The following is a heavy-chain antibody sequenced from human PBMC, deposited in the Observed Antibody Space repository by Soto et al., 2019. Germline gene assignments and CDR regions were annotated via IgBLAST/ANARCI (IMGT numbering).Heavy chain of an antibody. CDR3: ARGPPSGIAGYGMDV. V-gene: IGHV4-4*02. CDR1: GGSISSSNW. D-gene: IGHD1-26*01. J-gene: IGHJ6*02. CDR2: IYHSGST. Sequence: QVQLQESGPGLVKPSGTLSLTCAVSGGSISSSNWWSWVRQPPGKGLEWIGEIYHSGSTNYNPSLKNRVTISVDKSKNQFSLKLSSVTAADTAVYYCARGPPSGIAGYGMDVWGQGTTVTVSS.